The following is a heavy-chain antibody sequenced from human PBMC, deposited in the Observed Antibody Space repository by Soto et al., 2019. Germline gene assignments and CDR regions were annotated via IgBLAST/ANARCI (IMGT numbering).Heavy chain of an antibody. CDR3: ARGGYDFWSGYFYHMDV. J-gene: IGHJ6*03. D-gene: IGHD3-3*01. Sequence: QVQLQESGPGLVKPSQTLSLTCTVSGGSISSGGYYWSWIRQHPGKGLEWIGYIYYSGSTYYNPSIKSRVNISGDTSKNQCSLKLSSVTAADTAVYYCARGGYDFWSGYFYHMDVWGKGTTVTVSS. CDR2: IYYSGST. V-gene: IGHV4-31*03. CDR1: GGSISSGGYY.